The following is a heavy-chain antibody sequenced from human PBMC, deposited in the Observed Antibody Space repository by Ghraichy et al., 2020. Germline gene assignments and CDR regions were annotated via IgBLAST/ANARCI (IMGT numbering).Heavy chain of an antibody. CDR3: AKEEYCSSTSCHRGHNWFDP. J-gene: IGHJ5*02. V-gene: IGHV3-9*01. CDR2: ISWNSGSI. Sequence: LSLTCAASGFTFDDYAMHWVRQAPGKGLEWVSGISWNSGSIGYADSVKGRFTISRDNAKNSLYLQMNSLRAEDTTLYYCAKEEYCSSTSCHRGHNWFDPWGQGTLVTVSS. CDR1: GFTFDDYA. D-gene: IGHD2-2*01.